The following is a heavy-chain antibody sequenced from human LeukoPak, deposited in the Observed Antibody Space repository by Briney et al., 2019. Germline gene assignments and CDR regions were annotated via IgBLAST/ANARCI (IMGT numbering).Heavy chain of an antibody. D-gene: IGHD2/OR15-2a*01. Sequence: PGGSLRLSCTASGFTFINYAVSWVRQVPGKGLEWVSAISGSGGTTYYADSVKGRFTISRDNSKNTLYLQMNSLRAEDTAIYYCAKNPSLGTYFRFDSWGQGTLVTVSS. V-gene: IGHV3-23*01. CDR1: GFTFINYA. CDR2: ISGSGGTT. J-gene: IGHJ5*01. CDR3: AKNPSLGTYFRFDS.